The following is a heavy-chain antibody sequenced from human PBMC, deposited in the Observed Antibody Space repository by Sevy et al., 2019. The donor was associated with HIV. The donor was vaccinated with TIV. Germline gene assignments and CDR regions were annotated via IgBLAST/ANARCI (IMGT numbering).Heavy chain of an antibody. D-gene: IGHD3-9*01. V-gene: IGHV4-39*01. CDR1: GVSISSNNYY. J-gene: IGHJ4*02. Sequence: SETLSLTCTVSGVSISSNNYYWGWIRQPPGKGLEWIGSIYNSGSTYYNPSLKSRVTISVDTSKNQFSLKLRSVTAADTAAYYCARRPYYDILTGYYFDFWGQGTLVTVSS. CDR3: ARRPYYDILTGYYFDF. CDR2: IYNSGST.